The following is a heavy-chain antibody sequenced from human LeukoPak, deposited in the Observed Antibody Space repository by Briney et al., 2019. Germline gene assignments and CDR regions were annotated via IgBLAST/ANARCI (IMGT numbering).Heavy chain of an antibody. CDR3: VKDLYMAAPSPDY. D-gene: IGHD6-13*01. V-gene: IGHV1-2*02. CDR1: GYTFTGYN. J-gene: IGHJ4*02. Sequence: ASVKVSCKASGYTFTGYNMHWVRQAPGQGPEWMGWMSADSGGTVFAQKFQGRVTMTRDTSISTAYMELTGLTSDDTAVYYCVKDLYMAAPSPDYWGQGTPVTVSS. CDR2: MSADSGGT.